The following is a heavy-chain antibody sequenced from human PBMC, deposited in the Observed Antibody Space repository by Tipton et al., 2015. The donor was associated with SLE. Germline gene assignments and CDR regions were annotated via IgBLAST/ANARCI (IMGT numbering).Heavy chain of an antibody. CDR1: GGSLSSYY. CDR3: ARRGGTCYFCHF. J-gene: IGHJ4*02. D-gene: IGHD2-15*01. Sequence: TLSLTCSVSGGSLSSYYWSWIRQPAGKGLEWIGYIYESGNTYYNPSLKSRVTMSVDTSKNQFSLKLSSMTATDTAVYYCARRGGTCYFCHFWGQGTLVTVSS. CDR2: IYESGNT. V-gene: IGHV4-59*04.